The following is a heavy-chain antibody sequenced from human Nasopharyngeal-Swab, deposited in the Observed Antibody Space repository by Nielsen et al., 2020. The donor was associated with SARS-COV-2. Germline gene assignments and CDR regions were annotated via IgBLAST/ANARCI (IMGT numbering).Heavy chain of an antibody. CDR3: AREGRDGAVSS. J-gene: IGHJ5*02. Sequence: GGSLRLSCAATGFTFSRYRMSWVRQAPGRGLEWLAHTKEDGTVTHYVDSVRGRFTVSRDNAKNSLFLQMNSLRAEDTAVYFCAREGRDGAVSSWGQGTLVTVSS. CDR1: GFTFSRYR. V-gene: IGHV3-7*03. CDR2: TKEDGTVT. D-gene: IGHD5-24*01.